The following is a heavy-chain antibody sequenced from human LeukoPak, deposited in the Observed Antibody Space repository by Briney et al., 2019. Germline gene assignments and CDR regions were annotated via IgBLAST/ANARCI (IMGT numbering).Heavy chain of an antibody. J-gene: IGHJ4*02. CDR2: ITATVATT. V-gene: IGHV3-23*01. Sequence: GGSLRLSCAASLFSFITYGMSWVRQAPGKGLEWVSDITATVATTYYADSVRGRFTISRDNSKNTLYLEMNNLRADDTAVYYCVKPNYYDSSGYYWGQGTLVSVSS. CDR3: VKPNYYDSSGYY. CDR1: LFSFITYG. D-gene: IGHD3-22*01.